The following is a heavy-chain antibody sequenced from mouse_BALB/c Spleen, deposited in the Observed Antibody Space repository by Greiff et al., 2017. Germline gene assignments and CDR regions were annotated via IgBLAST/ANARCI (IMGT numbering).Heavy chain of an antibody. Sequence: VQLQQSGAELVRPGASVTLSCKASGYTFTDYEMHWVKQTHVHGLEWIGAIDPETGGTAYNQKFKDKATLTADKSSSTAYMQLSSLTSEDSAVYYCANEDWGQGTSVTVSS. CDR3: ANED. CDR1: GYTFTDYE. CDR2: IDPETGGT. J-gene: IGHJ4*01. V-gene: IGHV1-15*01.